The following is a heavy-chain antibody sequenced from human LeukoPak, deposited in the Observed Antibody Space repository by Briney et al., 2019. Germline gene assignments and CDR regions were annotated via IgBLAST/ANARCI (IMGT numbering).Heavy chain of an antibody. CDR3: ASHGGGSGSYWDYYYYYMDV. Sequence: PGGSLRLSCAASGFTFSSYAMSWVRQAPGKGLEWVSAISGSGGSTYYADSVKGRFTISRDNSKNTLYLQMHSLRAEDTAVYYCASHGGGSGSYWDYYYYYMDVWGKGTTVTVSS. CDR2: ISGSGGST. V-gene: IGHV3-23*01. D-gene: IGHD3-10*01. J-gene: IGHJ6*03. CDR1: GFTFSSYA.